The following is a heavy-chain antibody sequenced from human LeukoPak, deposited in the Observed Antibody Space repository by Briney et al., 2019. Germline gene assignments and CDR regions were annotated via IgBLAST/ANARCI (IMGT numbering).Heavy chain of an antibody. J-gene: IGHJ5*02. CDR1: GYTFTGYY. V-gene: IGHV1-2*02. CDR2: INPNSGGT. D-gene: IGHD6-6*01. Sequence: ASVKVSCKASGYTFTGYYMHWVRQAPGQGLEWMGWINPNSGGTNYAQKFQGRVTMTRDTSISTAFMELSRLRSDDTAVYYCARDPAWRAARNWFDPWGQGTLVTVSS. CDR3: ARDPAWRAARNWFDP.